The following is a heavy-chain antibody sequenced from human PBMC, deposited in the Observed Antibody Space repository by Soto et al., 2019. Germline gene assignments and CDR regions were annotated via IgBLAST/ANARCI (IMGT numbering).Heavy chain of an antibody. CDR1: GFTFSSYA. CDR3: ARRGSGSYYDY. V-gene: IGHV3-23*01. CDR2: ISGSGDST. D-gene: IGHD1-26*01. J-gene: IGHJ4*02. Sequence: EVQLLESGGGLVQPGGSLRLSCAASGFTFSSYAMRWVRQAPVKGLEWVSAISGSGDSTYYADSVKGRFTISRDNSKNTLYLQRNRLGAEDTAVYYCARRGSGSYYDYWGQGTLVTVSS.